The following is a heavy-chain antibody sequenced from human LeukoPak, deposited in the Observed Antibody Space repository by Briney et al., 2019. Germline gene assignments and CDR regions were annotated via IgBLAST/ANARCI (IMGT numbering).Heavy chain of an antibody. V-gene: IGHV4-39*01. CDR3: ARLWDVVVPAATGWFDP. CDR1: VGSISSSSYY. CDR2: IYYSGTT. Sequence: PSETLSLTCTVSVGSISSSSYYWGWIRQPPGKGLEWIGSIYYSGTTYYNPSLKSRVTISVDTSKNQFSLKLSSVTAADTAVYYCARLWDVVVPAATGWFDPWGQGTLVTVSS. D-gene: IGHD2-2*01. J-gene: IGHJ5*02.